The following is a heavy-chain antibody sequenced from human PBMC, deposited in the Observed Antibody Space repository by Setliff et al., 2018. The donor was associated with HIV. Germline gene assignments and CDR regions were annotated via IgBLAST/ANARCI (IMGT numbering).Heavy chain of an antibody. D-gene: IGHD2-21*01. J-gene: IGHJ6*02. V-gene: IGHV3-15*01. CDR3: ATDNGPSYSMDI. CDR1: GFTFNNAW. CDR2: IKKSSDGGKT. Sequence: PGGSLRLSCVASGFTFNNAWMNWVRQAPGKGLEWLGRIKKSSDGGKTDYASPVKGRFTISRDDSKSTLYLQMNSLKTDDTGVYFCATDNGPSYSMDIWGQGTTVTVS.